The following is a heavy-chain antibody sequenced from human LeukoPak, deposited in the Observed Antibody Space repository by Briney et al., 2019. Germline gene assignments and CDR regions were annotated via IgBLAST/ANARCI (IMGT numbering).Heavy chain of an antibody. J-gene: IGHJ6*03. Sequence: SETLSLTCAVYGGSFSGYYWSWIRQPPGKGLEWIGEINHSGSTNYNPSLKSRVTISVDTSKNQFSLKLSSVTAADTAVYYCARKPSRSNRYYYYMDVWGKGTTVTVSS. V-gene: IGHV4-34*01. CDR3: ARKPSRSNRYYYYMDV. CDR1: GGSFSGYY. CDR2: INHSGST. D-gene: IGHD1-14*01.